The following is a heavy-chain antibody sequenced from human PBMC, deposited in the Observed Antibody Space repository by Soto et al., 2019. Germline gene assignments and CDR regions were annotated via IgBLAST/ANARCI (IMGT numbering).Heavy chain of an antibody. CDR2: INPDTGGT. D-gene: IGHD6-13*01. Sequence: QVRLLQSGAEVKKSGASVKVSCKASGYTFTAYYIHWVRQAPGQGLEWMGWINPDTGGTDYAQKFGDWVTMTRDTSITTAYLKLTSLEVNDTAVYYCARAVSRDGSSWYRGAYDSWGQGTLVTVSS. CDR3: ARAVSRDGSSWYRGAYDS. J-gene: IGHJ4*02. CDR1: GYTFTAYY. V-gene: IGHV1-2*04.